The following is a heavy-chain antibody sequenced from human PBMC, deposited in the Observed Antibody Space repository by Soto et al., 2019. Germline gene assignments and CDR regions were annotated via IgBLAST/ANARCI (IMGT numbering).Heavy chain of an antibody. J-gene: IGHJ4*02. Sequence: GESLKISCKVSGYSFARQWMSWVRQVPGKGQEWMGRIDLSESYTTYNPSFQGHVTFSADKSITTAYLQWRSLEASDTAIYYWATQGLTTYYLGYWGQGTLVTVPS. V-gene: IGHV5-10-1*01. CDR1: GYSFARQW. CDR3: ATQGLTTYYLGY. CDR2: IDLSESYT.